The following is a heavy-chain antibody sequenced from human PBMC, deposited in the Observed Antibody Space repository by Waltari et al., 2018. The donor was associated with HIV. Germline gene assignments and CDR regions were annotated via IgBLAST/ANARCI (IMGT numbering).Heavy chain of an antibody. D-gene: IGHD1-20*01. Sequence: QVQLVQSGAEVKKPGASVKVSCKASGYTFTGYYIHWVRQAPGQGLEWIGSNNPNSGCRNDAQKFQGRVTSTRNTSTSTSDMGLNRLRSYDTAVYYCARGIRLVWGQGTLVTVSS. CDR2: NNPNSGCR. J-gene: IGHJ4*02. CDR1: GYTFTGYY. CDR3: ARGIRLV. V-gene: IGHV1-2*01.